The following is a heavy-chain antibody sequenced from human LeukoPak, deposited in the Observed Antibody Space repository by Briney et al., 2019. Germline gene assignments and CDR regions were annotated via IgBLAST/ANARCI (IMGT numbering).Heavy chain of an antibody. J-gene: IGHJ2*01. CDR3: ARARYSGTWTLHI. V-gene: IGHV3-74*01. CDR1: GFTFSSYW. CDR2: INDDGSST. Sequence: GGSLRLSCAASGFTFSSYWMHWVRRAPGKGLVWVSRINDDGSSTSYADSVKGRFTISRDNAKNTLYLQMSSLRGEDTAVYYCARARYSGTWTLHIWGRGTLVTVSS. D-gene: IGHD6-13*01.